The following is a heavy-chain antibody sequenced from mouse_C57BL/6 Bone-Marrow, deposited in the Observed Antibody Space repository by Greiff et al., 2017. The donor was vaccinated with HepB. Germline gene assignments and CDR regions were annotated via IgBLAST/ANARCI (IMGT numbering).Heavy chain of an antibody. CDR3: ARARGAAQATFAY. D-gene: IGHD3-2*02. CDR1: GYAFSSYW. V-gene: IGHV1-80*01. J-gene: IGHJ3*01. CDR2: IYPGDGDT. Sequence: QVQLKESGAELVKPGASVKISCKASGYAFSSYWMNWVKQRPGKGLEWIGQIYPGDGDTNYNGKFKGKATLTADKSSSTAYMQLSSLTSEDSAVYFCARARGAAQATFAYWGQGTLVTVSA.